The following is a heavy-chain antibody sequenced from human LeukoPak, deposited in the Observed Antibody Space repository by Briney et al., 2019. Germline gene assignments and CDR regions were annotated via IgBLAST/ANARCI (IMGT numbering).Heavy chain of an antibody. J-gene: IGHJ4*02. D-gene: IGHD2-15*01. CDR1: GFTFSRYW. CDR3: AKVEYCSGGSCYYFDY. V-gene: IGHV3-7*03. CDR2: IKQDGSEK. Sequence: GGSLRLSCAASGFTFSRYWMSWVRQAPRKGLEWVANIKQDGSEKYYVDSVKGRFTISRDNAKNSLYLQMNSLRAEDTAVYYCAKVEYCSGGSCYYFDYWGQGTLVTVSS.